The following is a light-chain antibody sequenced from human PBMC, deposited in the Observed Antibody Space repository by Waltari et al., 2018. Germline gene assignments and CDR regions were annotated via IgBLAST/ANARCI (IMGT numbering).Light chain of an antibody. Sequence: QSALTQPRSVSASPGQSVTISCTATPSDVGSYKYVSWYQHHPGKAPKRMIYDVTKRPSGVPDRFSGSKSGNTASLTISGLQAEDEADYYCCSYAGSVVFGGGTKVTVL. CDR3: CSYAGSVV. J-gene: IGLJ3*02. CDR2: DVT. CDR1: PSDVGSYKY. V-gene: IGLV2-11*01.